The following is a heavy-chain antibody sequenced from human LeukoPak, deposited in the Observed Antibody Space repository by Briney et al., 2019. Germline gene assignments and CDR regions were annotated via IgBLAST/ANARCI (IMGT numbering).Heavy chain of an antibody. J-gene: IGHJ4*02. CDR3: AEKNNVGPVLLGH. V-gene: IGHV3-48*03. Sequence: GGSLRLSCAASGLTFSRYNMNWVRQAPGGGLERLAHINTKGGLIYYANSVKGRFTISRDNTYNSLDLHMHSLRVEDTAVYYLAEKNNVGPVLLGHWGQGTLVTVSS. CDR2: INTKGGLI. D-gene: IGHD3/OR15-3a*01. CDR1: GLTFSRYN.